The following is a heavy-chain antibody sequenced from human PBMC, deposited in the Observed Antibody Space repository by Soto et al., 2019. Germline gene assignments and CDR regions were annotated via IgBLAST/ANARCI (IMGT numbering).Heavy chain of an antibody. Sequence: SETLSLTCAVYGGSFSGYYWSWIRQPPGKGLEWIGEINHSGSTNYNPSLKSRVTISVDTSKNQFSLKLSSVTAADTAVYYCARGWVVYYMDVWGKGTTVTVS. CDR3: ARGWVVYYMDV. CDR1: GGSFSGYY. D-gene: IGHD1-26*01. CDR2: INHSGST. J-gene: IGHJ6*03. V-gene: IGHV4-34*01.